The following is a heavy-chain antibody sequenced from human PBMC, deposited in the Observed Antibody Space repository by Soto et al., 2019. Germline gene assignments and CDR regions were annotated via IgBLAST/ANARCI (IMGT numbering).Heavy chain of an antibody. J-gene: IGHJ5*02. V-gene: IGHV3-23*01. CDR2: ISGSGGST. D-gene: IGHD1-1*01. CDR3: AKRGQLERRSYNWFDP. Sequence: GGSLRLSCAASGFTFSSYAMSWVRQAPGKGLEWVSAISGSGGSTYYADSVKGRFTISRDNSKNTLYLQMNSLRAEDTAVYYCAKRGQLERRSYNWFDPWGQGTLVTVSS. CDR1: GFTFSSYA.